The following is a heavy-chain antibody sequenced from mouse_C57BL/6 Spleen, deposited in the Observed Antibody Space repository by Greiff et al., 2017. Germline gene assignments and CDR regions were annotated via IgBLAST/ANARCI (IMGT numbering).Heavy chain of an antibody. CDR2: IYPRSGNT. D-gene: IGHD2-4*01. V-gene: IGHV1-81*01. CDR1: GYTFTSYG. J-gene: IGHJ1*03. CDR3: ARRDDSNWYFDV. Sequence: QVQLQQSGAELARPGASVKLSCKASGYTFTSYGISWVKQRTGQGLEWIGEIYPRSGNTYYNEKFKGKATLTADKSSSTAYMELRSLTSEDSAVXFCARRDDSNWYFDVWGTGTTVTVSS.